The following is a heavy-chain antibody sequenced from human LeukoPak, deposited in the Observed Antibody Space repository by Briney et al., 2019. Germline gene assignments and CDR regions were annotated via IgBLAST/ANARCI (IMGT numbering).Heavy chain of an antibody. CDR2: IYYSGSA. CDR3: ARDGKYCSGGSCYSAGIDY. CDR1: GGSISSGGYY. D-gene: IGHD2-15*01. J-gene: IGHJ4*02. V-gene: IGHV4-31*03. Sequence: CXVSGGSISSGGYYYSWIRQHPGKGLEWIGHIYYSGSAFYNPSLKSRGTMSIDTSKNQFSLNLSSVTAADTAVYYCARDGKYCSGGSCYSAGIDYWGQGTLVTVSS.